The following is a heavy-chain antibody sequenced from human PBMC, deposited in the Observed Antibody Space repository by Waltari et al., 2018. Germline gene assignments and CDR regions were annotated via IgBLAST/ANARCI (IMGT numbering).Heavy chain of an antibody. CDR3: ARGYYCSSTSCYASYYYYMDV. CDR1: GGSFSGYY. D-gene: IGHD2-2*01. Sequence: QVQLQQWGAGLLKPSETLSLTCAVYGGSFSGYYWSWIRQPPGKGLGGIGENNHSGSTNYHPSLKRRVTISVDTSKNQFSLKLSSVTAADTAVYYCARGYYCSSTSCYASYYYYMDVWGKGTTVTVSS. J-gene: IGHJ6*03. CDR2: NNHSGST. V-gene: IGHV4-34*01.